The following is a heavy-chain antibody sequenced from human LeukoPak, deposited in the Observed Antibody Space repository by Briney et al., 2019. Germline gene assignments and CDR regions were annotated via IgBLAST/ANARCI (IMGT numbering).Heavy chain of an antibody. CDR1: GGSFSGYY. Sequence: PSETLSLTCAVYGGSFSGYYWSWIRQPPGKGLEGIGEINHSGSTNYNPSLKSRVTISVDTSKNQFSLKLSSVTAADTAVYYCARDPRVVVPAASYGMDVWGQGTTVTVSS. CDR2: INHSGST. V-gene: IGHV4-34*01. CDR3: ARDPRVVVPAASYGMDV. J-gene: IGHJ6*02. D-gene: IGHD2-2*01.